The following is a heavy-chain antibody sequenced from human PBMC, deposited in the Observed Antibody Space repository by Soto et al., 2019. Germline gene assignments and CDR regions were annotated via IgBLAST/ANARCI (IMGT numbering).Heavy chain of an antibody. V-gene: IGHV1-69*13. CDR1: GGPFSSYA. Sequence: ASVKVSCKASGGPFSSYAISWVRQAPGQGLEWMGGIIPIFGTANYAQKFQGRVTITADESTSTAYMELSSLRSEDTAVYYCARGVGAVAGTGGGDYYYGMDVWGQGTTVTVSS. CDR3: ARGVGAVAGTGGGDYYYGMDV. J-gene: IGHJ6*02. CDR2: IIPIFGTA. D-gene: IGHD6-19*01.